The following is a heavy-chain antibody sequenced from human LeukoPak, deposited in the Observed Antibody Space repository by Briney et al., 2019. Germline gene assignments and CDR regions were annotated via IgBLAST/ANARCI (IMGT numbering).Heavy chain of an antibody. J-gene: IGHJ4*02. V-gene: IGHV3-30*02. CDR2: IRYDGSNK. CDR1: GFTFSSYG. Sequence: GGSLRLSCAASGFTFSSYGMHWVRQAPGKGLEWVAFIRYDGSNKYYADSVKGRFTISRDNSKNTLYLQMNSLRAEDTAVYYCAKDGFGCSGGSCYFDYWGQGTLVTVSS. CDR3: AKDGFGCSGGSCYFDY. D-gene: IGHD2-15*01.